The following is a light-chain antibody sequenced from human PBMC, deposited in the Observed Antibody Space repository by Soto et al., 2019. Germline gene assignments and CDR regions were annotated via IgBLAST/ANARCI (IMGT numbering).Light chain of an antibody. J-gene: IGKJ2*02. CDR3: QQYYTLPRT. Sequence: DIVMTQSPDSLAVSRGERATINCKSDQAVFYDANSKTYLAWDQQKPGQPPRLLIYWASTRESGVPDRFSGSGSGTHVPLSINSLQAEDGAVYYCQQYYTLPRTFGQGPKLEIK. V-gene: IGKV4-1*01. CDR2: WAS. CDR1: QAVFYDANSKTY.